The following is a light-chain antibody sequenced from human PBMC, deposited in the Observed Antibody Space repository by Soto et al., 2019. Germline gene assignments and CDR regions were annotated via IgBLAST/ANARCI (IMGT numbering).Light chain of an antibody. CDR1: GSKVGSNS. CDR3: AARDDTLNGAV. V-gene: IGLV1-44*01. CDR2: SSN. Sequence: QPVLTQPPSASGTPGRRVTISCSGSGSKVGSNSVNWYQQLPGTAPKLLIYSSNQRPSGVPDRFSGSKSGTSASLAISGLQSEDEADYYCAARDDTLNGAVFGGGTNLTVL. J-gene: IGLJ3*02.